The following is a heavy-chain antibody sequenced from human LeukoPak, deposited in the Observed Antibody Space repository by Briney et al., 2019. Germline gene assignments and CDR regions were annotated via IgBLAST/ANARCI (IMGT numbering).Heavy chain of an antibody. J-gene: IGHJ4*02. CDR3: ARVPRSNWNDY. V-gene: IGHV3-21*06. Sequence: GGSLRLSCAASGFTFSSYSMNWVRQAPGKGLEWVSSISTSSSYIYYADSVKGRFTISRDNAKNSLYLQMNSLRAEDTAVYYCARVPRSNWNDYWGQGTLVTVSS. CDR2: ISTSSSYI. CDR1: GFTFSSYS. D-gene: IGHD1-1*01.